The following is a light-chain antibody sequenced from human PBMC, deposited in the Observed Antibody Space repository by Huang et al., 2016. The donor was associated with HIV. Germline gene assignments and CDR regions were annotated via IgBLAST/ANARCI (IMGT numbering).Light chain of an antibody. Sequence: DIKVTQSPSSLSASVGDRVTITCWASQDIGSHLYWYQQKPGKAPNVLIYAASTLESGVPSRFSGSGSGTDFTLSISSLQPEDFATYYCLQSYKTLTFGGGTRVEI. CDR2: AAS. J-gene: IGKJ4*01. CDR1: QDIGSH. V-gene: IGKV1-39*01. CDR3: LQSYKTLT.